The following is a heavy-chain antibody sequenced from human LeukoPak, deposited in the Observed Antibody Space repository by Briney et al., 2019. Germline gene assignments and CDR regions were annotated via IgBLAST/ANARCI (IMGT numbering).Heavy chain of an antibody. CDR3: ARVVSGTYNWFDP. CDR2: MSPNSGNT. J-gene: IGHJ5*02. V-gene: IGHV1-8*01. D-gene: IGHD1-20*01. CDR1: GYTFTNYD. Sequence: GASVKVSCKASGYTFTNYDIHWVRQATGQGLEWMGWMSPNSGNTGYVQKFQGRVTMTRNTSISTAYMELSSLRSEDTAVYYCARVVSGTYNWFDPWGQGTLVTVSS.